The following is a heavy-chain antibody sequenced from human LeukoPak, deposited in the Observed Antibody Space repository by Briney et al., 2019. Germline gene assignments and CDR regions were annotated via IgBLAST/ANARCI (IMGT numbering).Heavy chain of an antibody. D-gene: IGHD5-12*01. V-gene: IGHV1-24*01. Sequence: ASVKVSCKVSGYTLTELSMHWVRQAPGKGLEWMGGFDPEDGETIYARKFQGRVTMTEDTSTDTAYMELSSLRSEDTAVYYCATAELWGGYELPNLWGQGTLVTVSS. J-gene: IGHJ5*02. CDR3: ATAELWGGYELPNL. CDR2: FDPEDGET. CDR1: GYTLTELS.